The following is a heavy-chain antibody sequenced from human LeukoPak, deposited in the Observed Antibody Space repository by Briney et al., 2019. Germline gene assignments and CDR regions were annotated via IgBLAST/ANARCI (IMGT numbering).Heavy chain of an antibody. V-gene: IGHV4-38-2*01. Sequence: SSETLSLTCAVSGYSISSDNYWVWIRQPPGQGLEWTGGIYHSGSTYYNPSLKGRVTMSVDTSKNQFSLKLSSVTAADTAVYYCARAPRDSSSSNYMRRFDYWGQGTLVTVSS. CDR1: GYSISSDNY. J-gene: IGHJ4*02. D-gene: IGHD3-22*01. CDR2: IYHSGST. CDR3: ARAPRDSSSSNYMRRFDY.